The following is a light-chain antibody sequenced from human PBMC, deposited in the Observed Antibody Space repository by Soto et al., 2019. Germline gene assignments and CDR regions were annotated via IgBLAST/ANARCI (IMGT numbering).Light chain of an antibody. J-gene: IGKJ1*01. CDR3: QQYNSLWT. V-gene: IGKV1-5*03. CDR1: QSISSW. CDR2: KAS. Sequence: DIQMTQSPSTLSASVGDRVTITCRASQSISSWLAWYQQKPGKAPTLLLYKASSLESGVPSTFSGSGSGTEFTLTISSLQPDDFATYYCQQYNSLWTFGQGTKVEIK.